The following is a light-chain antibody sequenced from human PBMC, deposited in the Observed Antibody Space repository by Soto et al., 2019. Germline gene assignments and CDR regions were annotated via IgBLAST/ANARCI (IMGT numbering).Light chain of an antibody. CDR1: SSDVGTYNY. Sequence: QSALTQPASVSGSPGRSITISCTGTSSDVGTYNYVSWYQQHPGKAPKLMIYEVSNRPSGVSNRFSGSKSGNTASLTISGLQAEDEADYYCSSYTSSSTRVVFGGGTQLTVL. CDR2: EVS. CDR3: SSYTSSSTRVV. J-gene: IGLJ2*01. V-gene: IGLV2-14*01.